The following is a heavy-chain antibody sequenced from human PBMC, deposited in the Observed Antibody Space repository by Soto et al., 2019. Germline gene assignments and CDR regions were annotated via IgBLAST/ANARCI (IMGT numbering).Heavy chain of an antibody. CDR1: GYSFTSYW. Sequence: PGESLKLSCKGSGYSFTSYWIGWVRQMPGKGLEWMGIIYPGDSDTRYSPSFQGQVTISADKSISTAYLQWSSLKASDTAMYYCARGFCSSTSCYVPLGDYWGQGTLVTVSS. CDR2: IYPGDSDT. D-gene: IGHD2-2*01. CDR3: ARGFCSSTSCYVPLGDY. J-gene: IGHJ4*02. V-gene: IGHV5-51*01.